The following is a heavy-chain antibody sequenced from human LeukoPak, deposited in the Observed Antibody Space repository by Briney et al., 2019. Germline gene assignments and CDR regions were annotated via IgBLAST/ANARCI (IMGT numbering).Heavy chain of an antibody. D-gene: IGHD2-21*02. CDR1: GGSISSGDSY. CDR2: IYYSGST. V-gene: IGHV4-30-4*01. CDR3: AREPSMGVVVTATDY. J-gene: IGHJ4*02. Sequence: SQTLSLTCTVSGGSISSGDSYWSWIRQPPGKGLEWIGYIYYSGSTYYNPSLKSRVTISVDTSKNQFSLKLSSVTAADTAVYYCAREPSMGVVVTATDYWGQGTLVTVSS.